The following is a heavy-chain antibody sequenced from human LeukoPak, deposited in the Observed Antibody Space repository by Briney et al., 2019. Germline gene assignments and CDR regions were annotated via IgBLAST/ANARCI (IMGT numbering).Heavy chain of an antibody. J-gene: IGHJ4*02. D-gene: IGHD3-3*01. CDR1: GYTFTSYD. CDR2: MNPNSGNT. Sequence: ASVKVSCKASGYTFTSYDINWVRQATGQGLEWMGWMNPNSGNTGYAQKFQGRATMTRNTSISTAYMELSSLRSEDTAVYYCARGLYYDFWSGYDYWGQGTLVTVSS. CDR3: ARGLYYDFWSGYDY. V-gene: IGHV1-8*01.